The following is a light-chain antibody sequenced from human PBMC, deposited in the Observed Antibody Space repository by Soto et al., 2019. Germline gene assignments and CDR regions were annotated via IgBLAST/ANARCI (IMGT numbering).Light chain of an antibody. V-gene: IGKV2-30*01. CDR1: QSLLYSDGNTY. Sequence: DVVMTQSPLSLPVTLGQPASISCRSSQSLLYSDGNTYLNWFQQRPGQSPRRLIYKVSNRDSGVPDRFSGSGSGTDFTLTISSLQPEDFATYYCQQTNNFSLTFGQGTRLEIK. CDR3: QQTNNFSLT. J-gene: IGKJ5*01. CDR2: KVS.